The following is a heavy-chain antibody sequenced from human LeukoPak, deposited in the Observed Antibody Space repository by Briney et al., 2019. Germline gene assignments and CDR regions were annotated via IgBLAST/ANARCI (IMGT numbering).Heavy chain of an antibody. CDR3: TRDRGVNCSGGSCYSEFSRPNTCYYYYYGMDV. CDR2: IIPIFGTA. D-gene: IGHD2-15*01. CDR1: GGTFSSYA. V-gene: IGHV1-69*13. J-gene: IGHJ6*02. Sequence: GASVKVSCKASGGTFSSYAISWVRQAPGQGLEWMGGIIPIFGTANYAQKFQGRVTITADESTSTAYMELSSLRSEDTAVYYCTRDRGVNCSGGSCYSEFSRPNTCYYYYYGMDVWGQGTTVTVSS.